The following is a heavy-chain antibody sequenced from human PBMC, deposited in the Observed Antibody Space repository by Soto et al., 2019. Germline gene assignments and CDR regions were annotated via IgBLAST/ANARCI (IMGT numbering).Heavy chain of an antibody. Sequence: PSETLSLTCAVSTFSIRSGYYGGWIRQPPGKGPEWIGTIDHSGSTYYNPSLKSRVTISQDMSKNQFSLKLTSVTAADTAVYYCARVTVGATSFDYWGQGTLVTVSS. D-gene: IGHD1-26*01. J-gene: IGHJ4*02. CDR3: ARVTVGATSFDY. CDR2: IDHSGST. CDR1: TFSIRSGYY. V-gene: IGHV4-38-2*01.